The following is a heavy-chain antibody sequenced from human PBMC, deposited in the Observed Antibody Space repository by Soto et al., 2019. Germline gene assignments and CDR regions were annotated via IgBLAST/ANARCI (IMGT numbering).Heavy chain of an antibody. J-gene: IGHJ4*02. CDR3: ASHRTFWPFDY. Sequence: SDTLSLTCTVSGVSISSRGSMSGRSFYWGWMRQPPGKGLEWIASISYSDGSFYNSSLKSRLTISVDTSKNQFSLSLRSVTAADTAVYYCASHRTFWPFDYWGQGTVVTVS. V-gene: IGHV4-39*01. CDR1: GVSISSRGSMSGRSFY. D-gene: IGHD2-8*01. CDR2: ISYSDGS.